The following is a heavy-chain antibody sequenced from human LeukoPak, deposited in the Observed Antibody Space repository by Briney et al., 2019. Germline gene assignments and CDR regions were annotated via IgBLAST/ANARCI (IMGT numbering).Heavy chain of an antibody. CDR1: GFTFSSYA. J-gene: IGHJ4*02. D-gene: IGHD7-27*01. CDR3: ARDLNWETY. CDR2: IKTDGSQI. Sequence: GGSLTLSCAASGFTFSSYAMTWVRQAPGKGLEWVANIKTDGSQIYYVDSVKGRFTISRDNAKNSLYLQMNSLRAEDTAVYYCARDLNWETYWGQGTLVSVSS. V-gene: IGHV3-7*01.